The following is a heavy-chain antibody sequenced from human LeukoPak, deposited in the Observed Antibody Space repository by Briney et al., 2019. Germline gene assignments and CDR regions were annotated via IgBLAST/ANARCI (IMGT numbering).Heavy chain of an antibody. CDR1: GFTFSSYG. V-gene: IGHV3-30*02. CDR3: AKVDPNWGSTFGAFDI. Sequence: GGSLRLSCAASGFTFSSYGMHWVRQAPGKGLEWVAFIRYGGSNTYYADSVKGRFTISRDNSKNTLYLQMNSLRAEDTAVYYCAKVDPNWGSTFGAFDIWGQGTMVTVSS. CDR2: IRYGGSNT. J-gene: IGHJ3*02. D-gene: IGHD7-27*01.